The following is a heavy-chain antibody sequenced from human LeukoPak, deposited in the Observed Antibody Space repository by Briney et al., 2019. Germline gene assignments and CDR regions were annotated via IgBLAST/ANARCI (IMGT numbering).Heavy chain of an antibody. D-gene: IGHD6-13*01. CDR2: INPNSGGT. V-gene: IGHV1-2*06. Sequence: ASVKVSCKASGYTFTGYYMHWVRQAPGQGLEWMGRINPNSGGTNYAQKFQGRVTMTRDTSISTAYMELSRLRSDDTAVYYCARHRSSVLAHYYYYYMDVWGKGTTVTVSS. CDR3: ARHRSSVLAHYYYYYMDV. CDR1: GYTFTGYY. J-gene: IGHJ6*03.